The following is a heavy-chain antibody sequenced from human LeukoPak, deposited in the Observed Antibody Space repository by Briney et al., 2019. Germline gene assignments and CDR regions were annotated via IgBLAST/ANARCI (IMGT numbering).Heavy chain of an antibody. CDR3: ARDGAYYDILIGRFDY. D-gene: IGHD3-9*01. CDR2: ISAYNGNT. J-gene: IGHJ4*02. V-gene: IGHV1-18*01. CDR1: GYTFTSYG. Sequence: GASVKVSCKASGYTFTSYGISWVRQAPGQGLEWMGWISAYNGNTNYAQKLQGRVTMTTDTSTNTAYMELRSLRSDDTAVYYCARDGAYYDILIGRFDYWGQGTLVTVSS.